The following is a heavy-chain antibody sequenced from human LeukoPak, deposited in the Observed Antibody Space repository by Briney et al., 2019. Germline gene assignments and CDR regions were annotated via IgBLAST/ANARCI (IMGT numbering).Heavy chain of an antibody. D-gene: IGHD3-10*01. J-gene: IGHJ4*02. Sequence: PGGSLRLSCAASGFTVSSNYMSWVRQAPGKGLEWVSVIYSGGSTYYADSVKGRFTISRDNSKNTLYLQMNSLRAEDTAVYYCARVFGDYYGTDYYFDYWGQGTLVTVSS. CDR1: GFTVSSNY. CDR3: ARVFGDYYGTDYYFDY. CDR2: IYSGGST. V-gene: IGHV3-66*01.